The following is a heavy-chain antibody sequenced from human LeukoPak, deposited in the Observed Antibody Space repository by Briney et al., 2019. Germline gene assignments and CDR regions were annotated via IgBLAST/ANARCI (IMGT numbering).Heavy chain of an antibody. J-gene: IGHJ4*02. D-gene: IGHD2-8*02. CDR1: GFTFDDYG. Sequence: GGSLRLSXAASGFTFDDYGMSWVRQAPGKGLEWVSGINWNGGSTCYADSVKGRFTISRDNAENSLYLQMNSLRAEDTALYYCARGTGGSYFDYWGQGTLVTVSS. CDR2: INWNGGST. V-gene: IGHV3-20*04. CDR3: ARGTGGSYFDY.